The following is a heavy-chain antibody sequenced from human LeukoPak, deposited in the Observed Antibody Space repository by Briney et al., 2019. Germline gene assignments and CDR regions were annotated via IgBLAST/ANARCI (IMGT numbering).Heavy chain of an antibody. D-gene: IGHD3-22*01. CDR3: ARRYYDSSGYYYD. CDR2: IYYSGST. J-gene: IGHJ4*02. CDR1: GGSISSYY. Sequence: SETLSLTCTVSGGSISSYYWSWIRQPPGKGLEWIGYIYYSGSTNYNPSLKSRVTISVDTSKNQFSLKLSFVTAADTAVYYCARRYYDSSGYYYDWGQGTLVTVSS. V-gene: IGHV4-59*01.